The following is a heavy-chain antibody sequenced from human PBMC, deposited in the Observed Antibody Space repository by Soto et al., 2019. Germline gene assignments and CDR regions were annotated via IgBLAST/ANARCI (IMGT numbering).Heavy chain of an antibody. J-gene: IGHJ4*02. V-gene: IGHV3-23*01. CDR3: MNLYSYGSGSYYK. CDR1: EFTFTTHP. D-gene: IGHD3-10*01. Sequence: EVQLLESGGGLVQPGGSLRLPCEASEFTFTTHPRVWAPRAPGKGREWVSGMSGSGGSTYYADSVKGRFTISRDNSKNTLYLQMNSLRAEDTAVYYCMNLYSYGSGSYYKWGQGTLVTVSS. CDR2: MSGSGGST.